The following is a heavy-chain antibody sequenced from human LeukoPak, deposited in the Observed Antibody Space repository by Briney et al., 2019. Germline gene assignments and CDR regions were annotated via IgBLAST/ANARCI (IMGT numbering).Heavy chain of an antibody. V-gene: IGHV3-23*01. CDR2: ISGSGGST. CDR3: AMHRNWALRSAFDY. J-gene: IGHJ4*02. D-gene: IGHD7-27*01. CDR1: GFTFSSYA. Sequence: GGSLRLSCAASGFTFSSYAMSWVRQAPGKGLEWVSAISGSGGSTYYADSVKGRFTISRDNSKNTLYLQMNSLRAEDTAVYYCAMHRNWALRSAFDYWGQGTLVTVSS.